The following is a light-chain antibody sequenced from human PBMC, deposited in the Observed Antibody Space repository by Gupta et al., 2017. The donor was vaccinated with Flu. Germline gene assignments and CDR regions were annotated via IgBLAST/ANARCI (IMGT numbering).Light chain of an antibody. Sequence: VTSTTSRSSTNIGSNYSCWYQQLPGTAPNLLISRNNQRPSGVHERFSGSKSGTSGSLAISGLRAEDEADYYCAACDDSQPGAVFGTGTKVTV. CDR1: STNIGSNY. J-gene: IGLJ1*01. CDR2: RNN. CDR3: AACDDSQPGAV. V-gene: IGLV1-47*01.